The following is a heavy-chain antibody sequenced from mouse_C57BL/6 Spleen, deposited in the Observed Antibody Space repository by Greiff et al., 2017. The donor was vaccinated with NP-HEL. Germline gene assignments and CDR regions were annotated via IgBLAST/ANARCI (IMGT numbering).Heavy chain of an antibody. CDR2: ILPGSGST. Sequence: QVQLQQSGAELMKPGASVKLSCKATGYTFTGYWIEWVKQRPGHGLEWIGEILPGSGSTNYNEKFKGKATFTADTSSNTAYMQLSSLTTEDSAIYYCARTGYYYGSSYRVWYFDVWGTGTTVTVSS. V-gene: IGHV1-9*01. CDR3: ARTGYYYGSSYRVWYFDV. D-gene: IGHD1-1*01. CDR1: GYTFTGYW. J-gene: IGHJ1*03.